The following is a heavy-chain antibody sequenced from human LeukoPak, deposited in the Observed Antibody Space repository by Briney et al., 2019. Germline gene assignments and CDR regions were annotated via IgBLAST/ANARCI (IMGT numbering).Heavy chain of an antibody. J-gene: IGHJ5*02. CDR1: GGSISSHY. Sequence: SETLSLTCTVSGGSISSHYWSWIRQPPGKGLEWIGYIYYSGSTNYNPSLKSRVTISVDTSKNQFSLKLSSVTAADTAVYYCARLMVRGTEKGFDPWGQGTLVTVSS. V-gene: IGHV4-59*11. CDR3: ARLMVRGTEKGFDP. D-gene: IGHD3-10*01. CDR2: IYYSGST.